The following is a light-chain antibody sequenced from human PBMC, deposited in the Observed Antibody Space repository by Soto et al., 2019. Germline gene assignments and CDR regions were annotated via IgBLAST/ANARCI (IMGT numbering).Light chain of an antibody. V-gene: IGKV3-20*01. J-gene: IGKJ2*01. CDR2: GAS. CDR3: QQYGSSPPYT. CDR1: QSVSSSY. Sequence: EIVLTQSPGTLSLSPGERATLSSRASQSVSSSYFAWYQQKPGQAPRLLIYGASSRATGIPDRFSGSGSGTDFTLTISRLEPEDFAVYYCQQYGSSPPYTFDQGTKLEIK.